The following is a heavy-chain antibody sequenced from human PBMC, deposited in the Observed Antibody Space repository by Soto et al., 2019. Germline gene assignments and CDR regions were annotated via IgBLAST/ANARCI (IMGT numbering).Heavy chain of an antibody. D-gene: IGHD5-18*01. CDR3: ASILVGYSYGISYYGMDV. CDR2: IIPILGTA. CDR1: GGTFSSYA. Sequence: ASVKVSCKASGGTFSSYAISWVRQAPGQGLEWMGGIIPILGTANYAQKFQGRVTITADESTSTAYMELSSLRSEDTAVYYCASILVGYSYGISYYGMDVWGQGTTVTVSS. J-gene: IGHJ6*02. V-gene: IGHV1-69*13.